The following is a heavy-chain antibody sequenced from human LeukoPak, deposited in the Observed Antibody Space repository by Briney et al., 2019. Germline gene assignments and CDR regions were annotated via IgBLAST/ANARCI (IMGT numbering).Heavy chain of an antibody. CDR1: GYTFTGYY. J-gene: IGHJ4*02. CDR2: INPNSGDT. V-gene: IGHV1-2*02. Sequence: ASVKVSCKASGYTFTGYYMHWVRQAPGQGLEWMGWINPNSGDTNYAQKFQGRVTMTRDTSISTAYMELSRLRSDDTAVYYCARDATSGSYFYYFDYWGQGTLVTVSS. CDR3: ARDATSGSYFYYFDY. D-gene: IGHD1-26*01.